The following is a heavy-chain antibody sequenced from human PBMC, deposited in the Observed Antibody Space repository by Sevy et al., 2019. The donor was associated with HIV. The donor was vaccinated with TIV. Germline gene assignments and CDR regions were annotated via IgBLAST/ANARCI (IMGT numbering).Heavy chain of an antibody. CDR1: GFSITSYW. V-gene: IGHV3-74*01. Sequence: GGSLRLSCAGSGFSITSYWIHWVRQAPGKGLVWVSRMNEDGSVTNHADSVRGRFTISRDNAKNTLYLQMNSLRVEDTAVYYCVKDFGGPTDYWGQGTLVTVSS. J-gene: IGHJ4*02. CDR3: VKDFGGPTDY. D-gene: IGHD3-16*01. CDR2: MNEDGSVT.